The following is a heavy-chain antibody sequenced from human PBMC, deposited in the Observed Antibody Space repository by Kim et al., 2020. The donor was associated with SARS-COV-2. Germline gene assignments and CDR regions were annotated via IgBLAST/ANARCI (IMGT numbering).Heavy chain of an antibody. D-gene: IGHD4-17*01. J-gene: IGHJ4*02. V-gene: IGHV3-23*02. CDR3: AKDTLITVITVSDY. Sequence: EDSGKGRFTISRDNSKNTLYLQMNSLRVEDTAVYYCAKDTLITVITVSDYWGQGTLVTVSS.